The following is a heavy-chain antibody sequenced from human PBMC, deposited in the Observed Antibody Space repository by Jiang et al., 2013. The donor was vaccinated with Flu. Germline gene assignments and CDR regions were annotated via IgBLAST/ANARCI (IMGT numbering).Heavy chain of an antibody. Sequence: LLKPSETLSLTCTVSGGSISSSSYYWGWIRQPPGKGLEWIGSIYYSGSTYYNPSLKSRVTISVDTSKNQFSLKLSSVTAADTAVYYCARSRKPTYYYDSSGYDYWGQGTLVTVSS. V-gene: IGHV4-39*01. D-gene: IGHD3-22*01. CDR3: ARSRKPTYYYDSSGYDY. J-gene: IGHJ4*02. CDR1: GGSISSSSYY. CDR2: IYYSGST.